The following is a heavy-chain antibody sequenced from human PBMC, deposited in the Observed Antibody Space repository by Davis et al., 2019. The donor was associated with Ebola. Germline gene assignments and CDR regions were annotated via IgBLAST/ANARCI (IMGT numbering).Heavy chain of an antibody. CDR2: IKQDGSEK. V-gene: IGHV3-7*01. D-gene: IGHD3-3*01. J-gene: IGHJ6*02. CDR1: GFTFSSYS. CDR3: ARESWSGYYALDYYYYGMDV. Sequence: GESLKISCAASGFTFSSYSMNWVRQAPGKGLEWVANIKQDGSEKYYVDSVKGRFTISRDNAKNSLYLQMNSLRAEDTAVYYCARESWSGYYALDYYYYGMDVWGQGTTVTVSS.